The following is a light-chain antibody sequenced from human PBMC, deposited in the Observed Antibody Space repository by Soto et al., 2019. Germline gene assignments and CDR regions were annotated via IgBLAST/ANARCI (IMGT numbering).Light chain of an antibody. CDR2: AAS. J-gene: IGKJ3*01. CDR1: QAIGKW. Sequence: DIQMTQSPSSVSASLGDRVTITCRASQAIGKWLAWYQQKPGRAPQLLIYAASSLQSGVPSRFSGSGSGEDFTLTISSLQPEDFATYYCQQANSFPPTFGPWTKVDIK. CDR3: QQANSFPPT. V-gene: IGKV1-12*01.